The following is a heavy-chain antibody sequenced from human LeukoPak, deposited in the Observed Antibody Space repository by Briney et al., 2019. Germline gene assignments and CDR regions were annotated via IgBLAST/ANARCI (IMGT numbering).Heavy chain of an antibody. CDR1: GYTFTGYY. V-gene: IGHV1-2*04. J-gene: IGHJ4*02. Sequence: ASVKVSCMASGYTFTGYYMHWVRQAPGQGLAWMGWSNPNSGGKNYVQKFQGWVTMTRATPISTAYMDLSRLRSDDTAVYYCARARPYYDILTGSSFDYWGQGTLVTVSS. CDR3: ARARPYYDILTGSSFDY. CDR2: SNPNSGGK. D-gene: IGHD3-9*01.